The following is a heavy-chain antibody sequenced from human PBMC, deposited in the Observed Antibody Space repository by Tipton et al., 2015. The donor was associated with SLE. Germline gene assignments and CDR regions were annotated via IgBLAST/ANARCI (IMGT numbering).Heavy chain of an antibody. CDR1: GGSFSGYY. Sequence: TLSLTCAVYGGSFSGYYWSWIRQPPGKGLEWIGEINHSESTSYNPSLKSRVTISVDTSKNQFSLKLSSVTAADTAVYYCARGGRITMIVTAFDIWGQGTMVTVSS. J-gene: IGHJ3*02. D-gene: IGHD3-22*01. CDR2: INHSEST. CDR3: ARGGRITMIVTAFDI. V-gene: IGHV4-34*01.